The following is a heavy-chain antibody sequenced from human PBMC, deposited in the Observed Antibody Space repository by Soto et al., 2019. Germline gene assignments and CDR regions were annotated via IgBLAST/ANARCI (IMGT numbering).Heavy chain of an antibody. Sequence: ASVKIACTAFGFTFTSSAVQWVRQARGQRLEWIGWIVVGSGNTNYAQKFQERVTITRDMSTSTAYMELSSLRSEDTAVYYCAAEVTMAAAEKFDYWGQGTLVTVSS. V-gene: IGHV1-58*01. CDR1: GFTFTSSA. D-gene: IGHD6-19*01. J-gene: IGHJ4*02. CDR3: AAEVTMAAAEKFDY. CDR2: IVVGSGNT.